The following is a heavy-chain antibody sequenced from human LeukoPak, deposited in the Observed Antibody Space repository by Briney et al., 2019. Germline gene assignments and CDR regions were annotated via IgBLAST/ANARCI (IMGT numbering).Heavy chain of an antibody. CDR3: AKGGRYFDS. CDR2: TSTSSGTNT. J-gene: IGHJ4*02. V-gene: IGHV3-23*01. CDR1: GFTFSSYA. Sequence: TGGSLRLSCAASGFTFSSYAMSWVRQAPGKGLEWVSTTSTSSGTNTYYSDSVKGRFTISRDNSKNTLYLQMDSLRAEDTALYYCAKGGRYFDSWGQGTLVTVSS.